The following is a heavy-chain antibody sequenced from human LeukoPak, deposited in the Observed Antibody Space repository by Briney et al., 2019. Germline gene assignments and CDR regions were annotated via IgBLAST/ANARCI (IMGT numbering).Heavy chain of an antibody. D-gene: IGHD3-10*01. CDR1: GYTFTGYY. J-gene: IGHJ4*02. V-gene: IGHV1-2*02. CDR2: INPISGGT. CDR3: ARDLRGYFGSGSYYFDY. Sequence: ASVKVSCKASGYTFTGYYMHWGRQAPGQGLEWMGWINPISGGTNYAQKSQGRVTMTRDTSISTAYMDLSRLRPDDTAVYYCARDLRGYFGSGSYYFDYWGQGTLVTVSS.